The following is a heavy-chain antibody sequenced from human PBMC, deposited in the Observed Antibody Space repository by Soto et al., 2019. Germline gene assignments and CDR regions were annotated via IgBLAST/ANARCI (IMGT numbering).Heavy chain of an antibody. CDR2: IHYTGST. J-gene: IGHJ4*02. Sequence: SETLSLTCSVSGGSIISHYWSWIRQPPGKGLEWIGYIHYTGSTDYNPSLKSRLTISVDTSKNQFSLKLTSVTAADTAVYYCARGGWSLDYWGQGMLVTVSS. D-gene: IGHD2-15*01. CDR3: ARGGWSLDY. V-gene: IGHV4-59*11. CDR1: GGSIISHY.